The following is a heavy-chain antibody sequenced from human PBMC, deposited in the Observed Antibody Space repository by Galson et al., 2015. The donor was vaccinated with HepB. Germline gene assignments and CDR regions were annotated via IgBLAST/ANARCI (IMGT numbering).Heavy chain of an antibody. CDR1: GFTFSSYA. V-gene: IGHV3-23*01. CDR3: AKADVLRYFWGFDY. J-gene: IGHJ4*02. CDR2: ISGSGGST. Sequence: SLRLSCAASGFTFSSYAMSWVRQAPGKGLEWVSAISGSGGSTYYADSVKGRFTISRDNSKNTLYLQMNSLRAEDTAVYHCAKADVLRYFWGFDYWGQGTLVTVSS. D-gene: IGHD3-9*01.